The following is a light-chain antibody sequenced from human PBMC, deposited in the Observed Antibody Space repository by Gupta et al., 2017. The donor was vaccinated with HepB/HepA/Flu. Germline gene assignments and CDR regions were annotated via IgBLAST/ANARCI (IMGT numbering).Light chain of an antibody. CDR2: KAS. J-gene: IGKJ1*01. CDR3: QQDNNYPWT. Sequence: DIQMTQSPSTLSASVGDRVTITCRASQSINSWLAWYQQKPGKAPQFLIYKASSLESGVPSRFSGSGSGTEFTLTISSLQPDDFATYYCQQDNNYPWTFGQGTKVEIK. CDR1: QSINSW. V-gene: IGKV1-5*03.